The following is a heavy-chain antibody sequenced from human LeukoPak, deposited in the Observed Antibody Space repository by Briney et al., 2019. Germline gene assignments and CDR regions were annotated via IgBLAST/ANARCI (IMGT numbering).Heavy chain of an antibody. CDR2: LSFDESS. J-gene: IGHJ3*02. D-gene: IGHD6-19*01. CDR3: AREGHSSGFAPAFDT. CDR1: GINFGVSI. V-gene: IGHV3-30*04. Sequence: GGSLRLFCPTSGINFGVSIMHWIRQAAGKGLEWVAGLSFDESSYYGGFGEGRFNISGDNSKRTLYLQMNSLKVEDTALYYCAREGHSSGFAPAFDTWGQGTMVTVSS.